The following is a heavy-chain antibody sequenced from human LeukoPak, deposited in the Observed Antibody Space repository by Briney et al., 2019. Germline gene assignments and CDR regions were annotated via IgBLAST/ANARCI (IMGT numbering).Heavy chain of an antibody. CDR3: TSLLGYCSGGSCYSAGRDY. Sequence: SETLSLTCTVSGGSFSSGSYNWSWIRQPPGMGLEWIVYIYYSGSTNYNPSLKSRVTISLNTSKNQFSLKLTSVTAADTAVYYCTSLLGYCSGGSCYSAGRDYRGQGTLVTVSS. CDR1: GGSFSSGSYN. CDR2: IYYSGST. J-gene: IGHJ4*02. V-gene: IGHV4-61*01. D-gene: IGHD2-15*01.